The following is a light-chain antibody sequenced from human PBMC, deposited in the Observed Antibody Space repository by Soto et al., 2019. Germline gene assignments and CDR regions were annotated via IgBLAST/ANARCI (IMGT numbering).Light chain of an antibody. J-gene: IGKJ1*01. V-gene: IGKV3D-15*01. CDR3: QQYNNWLWT. Sequence: EILMTQSPATLSVSPGERATLSCGASQSVGSDLAWYQQKPGQAPRLVIYGASSRATGIPARFSGSGSGTEFTLTISSLKYEDFAVYYCQQYNNWLWTFGQGTKVDI. CDR2: GAS. CDR1: QSVGSD.